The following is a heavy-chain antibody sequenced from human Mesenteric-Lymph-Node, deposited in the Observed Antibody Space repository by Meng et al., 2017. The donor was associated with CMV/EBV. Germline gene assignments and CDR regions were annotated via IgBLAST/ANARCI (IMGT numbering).Heavy chain of an antibody. V-gene: IGHV1-18*01. CDR2: NGNT. J-gene: IGHJ4*02. Sequence: NGNTNYAQKLQGRVTMTTDTSTSTAYMELRSLRSDDTAVYYCVRLAGWYYFDYWGQGTLVTVSS. D-gene: IGHD6-19*01. CDR3: VRLAGWYYFDY.